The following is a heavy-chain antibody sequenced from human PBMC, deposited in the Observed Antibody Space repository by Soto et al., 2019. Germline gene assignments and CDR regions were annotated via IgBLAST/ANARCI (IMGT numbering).Heavy chain of an antibody. CDR3: ARSSSALTVYYFDY. CDR1: GYTFSSYG. Sequence: QVQLVQSGAEVKKPGASVKVSCKASGYTFSSYGLIWVRQAPGQGLEWMGWISAYNGNTNYAQKLQDRLTMTTDTSTNTAYMELRSLRSDDTAVYYCARSSSALTVYYFDYWGQGTLVTVSS. J-gene: IGHJ4*02. D-gene: IGHD3-22*01. CDR2: ISAYNGNT. V-gene: IGHV1-18*01.